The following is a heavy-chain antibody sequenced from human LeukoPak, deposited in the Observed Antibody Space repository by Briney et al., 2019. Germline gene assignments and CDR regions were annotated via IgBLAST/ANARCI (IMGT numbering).Heavy chain of an antibody. CDR3: AKDLGGRYYDYFDY. Sequence: GRSLRLSCAASGLTFDDYPMHWIRQAPGKGPEWVSGISSNCRSIGYADSVKGRFTISRDNAKNSLYLQMNSLRAEDTALYYCAKDLGGRYYDYFDYWGQGTLVTVSS. V-gene: IGHV3-9*01. D-gene: IGHD1-26*01. CDR1: GLTFDDYP. J-gene: IGHJ4*02. CDR2: ISSNCRSI.